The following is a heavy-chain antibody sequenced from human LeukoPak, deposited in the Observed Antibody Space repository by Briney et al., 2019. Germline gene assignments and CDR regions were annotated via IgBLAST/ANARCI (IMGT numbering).Heavy chain of an antibody. D-gene: IGHD6-13*01. J-gene: IGHJ6*02. CDR1: GFTFDDYA. Sequence: PGGSLRLSCAASGFTFDDYAMHWVRQVPGKGPQWVSFISVDGGGTYYADSVKGRFTISRDNSKNSLFLQMNSLRSEDSALYYCAKDMQTVAGLSNYYYYAMAVWGQGTTVTVSS. CDR2: ISVDGGGT. V-gene: IGHV3-43*02. CDR3: AKDMQTVAGLSNYYYYAMAV.